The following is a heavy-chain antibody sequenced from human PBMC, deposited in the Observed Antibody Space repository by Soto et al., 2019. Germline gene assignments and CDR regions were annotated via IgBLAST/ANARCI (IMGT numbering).Heavy chain of an antibody. J-gene: IGHJ5*02. D-gene: IGHD3-22*01. V-gene: IGHV1-46*01. CDR3: ARDNSVYDLTWWFDP. CDR2: INPSGDFT. Sequence: QVQLVQSGAEVKKPGASVRVSCKASGYPFTGHYMHWVRQAPGQGLEWMGLINPSGDFTIYAPKFQGRVTMTRDTSTSTDYMDLSSLRSEDTAVYYCARDNSVYDLTWWFDPWGQGTLVTVSS. CDR1: GYPFTGHY.